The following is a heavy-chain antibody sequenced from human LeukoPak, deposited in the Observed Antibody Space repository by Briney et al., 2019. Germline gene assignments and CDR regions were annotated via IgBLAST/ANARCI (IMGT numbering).Heavy chain of an antibody. Sequence: GGSLRLSCAASGFTFSSYSMNWVRQAPGKGLEWVSSISSSSSYIYYADSVKGRFTISRDNAKNSLYLQMNSLRAEDTAVYYCAKNRRDVHYDSMDVWGQGTTVTVSS. J-gene: IGHJ6*02. CDR1: GFTFSSYS. CDR3: AKNRRDVHYDSMDV. CDR2: ISSSSSYI. V-gene: IGHV3-21*01. D-gene: IGHD3-9*01.